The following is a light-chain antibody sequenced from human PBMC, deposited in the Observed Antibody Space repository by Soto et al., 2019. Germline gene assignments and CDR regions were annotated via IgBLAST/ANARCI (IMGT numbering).Light chain of an antibody. V-gene: IGKV3D-20*02. CDR3: QQRSNWPIT. J-gene: IGKJ5*01. CDR1: QSFTTSQ. Sequence: EIVLTQSPGTLSLSPGERATLFCRASQSFTTSQLAWYQQRPGQAPRVLIFGASRRATGIPDRFSGSGSGTDFTLTISSLEPEDFAVYYCQQRSNWPITFGQGTRLEIK. CDR2: GAS.